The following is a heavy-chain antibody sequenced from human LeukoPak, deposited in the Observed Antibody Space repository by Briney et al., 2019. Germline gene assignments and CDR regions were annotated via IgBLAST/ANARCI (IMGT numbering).Heavy chain of an antibody. V-gene: IGHV4-34*01. CDR3: ASGRNWFDP. Sequence: TSETLSLTCAVYGGSFSGYYWSWIRQPPGKGLEWIGEINHSGSTNYNPSLKSRVTISVDTSKKQFSLKLSSVTAADTAVYYCASGRNWFDPWGQGTLVTVSS. J-gene: IGHJ5*02. CDR2: INHSGST. CDR1: GGSFSGYY.